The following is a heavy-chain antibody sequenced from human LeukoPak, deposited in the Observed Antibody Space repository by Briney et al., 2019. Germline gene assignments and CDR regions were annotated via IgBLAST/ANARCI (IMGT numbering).Heavy chain of an antibody. CDR2: ISSSSSYI. Sequence: KPGGSLRLSCAASGFTFSSYSMNWVRQAPGKGLEWGSSISSSSSYIYYADSVKGRFTISRDNAKNSLYLQMNSLRAEDTAVYYCARALAVAGTKTGTSIDYWGQGTLVTVSS. D-gene: IGHD6-19*01. J-gene: IGHJ4*02. CDR3: ARALAVAGTKTGTSIDY. CDR1: GFTFSSYS. V-gene: IGHV3-21*01.